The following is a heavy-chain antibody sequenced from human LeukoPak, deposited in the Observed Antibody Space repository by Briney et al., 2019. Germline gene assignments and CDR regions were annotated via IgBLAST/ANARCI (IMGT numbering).Heavy chain of an antibody. CDR1: GGTFSSYA. J-gene: IGHJ4*02. V-gene: IGHV1-69*13. Sequence: SVKLSCKASGGTFSSYAISWVRQAPGQGLEWMGGIIPSFGTANYAQKFQGRVTITADESTSTAYMELSSLRSEDTAVYYCATYGDYRDFDYWGQGTLVTVSS. D-gene: IGHD4-17*01. CDR3: ATYGDYRDFDY. CDR2: IIPSFGTA.